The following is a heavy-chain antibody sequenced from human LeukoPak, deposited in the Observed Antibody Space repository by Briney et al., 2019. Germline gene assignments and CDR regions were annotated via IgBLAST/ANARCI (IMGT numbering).Heavy chain of an antibody. D-gene: IGHD3-10*01. CDR2: IIPIFGTA. Sequence: SVKVSCKASGGTFTSYAISWVRQAPGQGLEWMGGIIPIFGTANYAQKFQGRVTITADESTSTAYMELSSLRSEDTAVYYCASDVEDGSGSFVYYFDYWGQGTLVTVSS. CDR3: ASDVEDGSGSFVYYFDY. CDR1: GGTFTSYA. V-gene: IGHV1-69*13. J-gene: IGHJ4*02.